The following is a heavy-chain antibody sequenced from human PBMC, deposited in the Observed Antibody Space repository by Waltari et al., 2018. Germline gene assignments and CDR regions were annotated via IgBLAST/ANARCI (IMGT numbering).Heavy chain of an antibody. CDR2: IYYSGST. V-gene: IGHV4-39*01. CDR3: ARHSSEYSSSSGAFDI. D-gene: IGHD6-6*01. CDR1: GGSISSSSYY. J-gene: IGHJ3*02. Sequence: QLQLQESGPGLVKPSETLSLTCTVSGGSISSSSYYWGWIRQPPGKGLEWIGSIYYSGSTYYNPSLKSRVTISVDTSKNQFSLKLSSVTAADTAVYYCARHSSEYSSSSGAFDIWGQGTMVTVSS.